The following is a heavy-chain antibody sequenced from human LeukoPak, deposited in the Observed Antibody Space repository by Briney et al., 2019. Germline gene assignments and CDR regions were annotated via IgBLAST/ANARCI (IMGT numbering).Heavy chain of an antibody. V-gene: IGHV4-59*01. J-gene: IGHJ6*03. CDR3: ARDSPTLHDYYYYMDV. CDR2: IYYSGST. CDR1: GGSLSSYY. Sequence: SGTLSLTCTVSGGSLSSYYWSWIRQPPGKGLTGIGYIYYSGSTKYNPSLKSRVTISVDSSKNQFSLKLSSVTAADTAVYYCARDSPTLHDYYYYMDVWGKGTTVTVSS. D-gene: IGHD2-15*01.